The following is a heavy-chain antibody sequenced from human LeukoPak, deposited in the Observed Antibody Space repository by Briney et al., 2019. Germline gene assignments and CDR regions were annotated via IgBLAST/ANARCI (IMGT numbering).Heavy chain of an antibody. CDR3: AGLVGRYSTGMYYYFDY. J-gene: IGHJ4*02. D-gene: IGHD1-26*01. CDR2: IYHSGTT. Sequence: SETLSLTCTVSGGSISSGGYYWSWIRQHPGKGLEWIGYIYHSGTTYYNPSLQSRVTMSVDTSKNQFSLRLRSVTAADTAVYYCAGLVGRYSTGMYYYFDYWGPGTLVTVSS. V-gene: IGHV4-31*03. CDR1: GGSISSGGYY.